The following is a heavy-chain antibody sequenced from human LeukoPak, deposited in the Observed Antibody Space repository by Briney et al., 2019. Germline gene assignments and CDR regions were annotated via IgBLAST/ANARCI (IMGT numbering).Heavy chain of an antibody. CDR3: ARANPLVVVVRSYYYMDV. CDR1: GGSISSYY. CDR2: IYYSGST. J-gene: IGHJ6*03. Sequence: SETLSPTCTVSGGSISSYYWSWIRQPPGKGLEWIGYIYYSGSTNYNPSLKSRVTISVDTSKNQFSLKLSSVTAADTAVYYCARANPLVVVVRSYYYMDVWGKGTTVTVSS. V-gene: IGHV4-59*01. D-gene: IGHD3-22*01.